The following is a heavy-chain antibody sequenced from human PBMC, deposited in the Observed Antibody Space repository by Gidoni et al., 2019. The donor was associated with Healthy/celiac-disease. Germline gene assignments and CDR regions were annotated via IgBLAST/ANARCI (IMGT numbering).Heavy chain of an antibody. D-gene: IGHD2-15*01. Sequence: QVQLVESGGGLVKPGGSLRPSCAASGFTFSDYYLSWIRQAPGKGLEWVSYISSSGSTIYYADAVKGRFTISRDNAKNSLYLQMNSLRAEDTAVYYCARVDCSGGSCYSGYYFDYWGQGTLVTVSS. CDR3: ARVDCSGGSCYSGYYFDY. CDR2: ISSSGSTI. J-gene: IGHJ4*02. V-gene: IGHV3-11*01. CDR1: GFTFSDYY.